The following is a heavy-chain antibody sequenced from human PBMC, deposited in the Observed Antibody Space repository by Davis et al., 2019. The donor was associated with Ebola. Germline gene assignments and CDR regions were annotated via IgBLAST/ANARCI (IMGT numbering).Heavy chain of an antibody. CDR1: GFAFSSYR. Sequence: GGSLRLSCAASGFAFSSYRMHWVRQAPGKGLEWVANIKQDGSEKYYVDSVKGRFTISRDNAKNSLYLQMNSLRAEDTAVYYCARDSLLWFGELRYWYFDLWGRGTLVTVSS. V-gene: IGHV3-7*01. CDR3: ARDSLLWFGELRYWYFDL. J-gene: IGHJ2*01. CDR2: IKQDGSEK. D-gene: IGHD3-10*01.